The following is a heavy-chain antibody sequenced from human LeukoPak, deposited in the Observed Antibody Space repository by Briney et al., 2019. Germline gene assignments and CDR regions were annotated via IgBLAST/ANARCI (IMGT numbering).Heavy chain of an antibody. V-gene: IGHV3-21*01. CDR3: ARNSGSYSAEDAFDI. CDR2: ISSSCSYI. CDR1: GFTFSSYS. Sequence: GGSLRLSCAASGFTFSSYSMNWVRQAPGKGLEWVSSISSSCSYIYYADSVKGRFTISRDNAKNSLYLQMNSLRAEDTAVYYCARNSGSYSAEDAFDIWGQGTMVTVSS. J-gene: IGHJ3*02. D-gene: IGHD1-26*01.